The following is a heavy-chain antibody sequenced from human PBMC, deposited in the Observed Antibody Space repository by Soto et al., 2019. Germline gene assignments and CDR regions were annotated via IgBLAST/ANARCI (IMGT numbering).Heavy chain of an antibody. CDR3: AVFRSSWFGDGRLDS. D-gene: IGHD6-13*01. Sequence: GESLKISCKASGYIIKNYWIGWVRQMPGQGLEWMGIIFPDDSDTRYSPSFQGHVAISVDKSISTAYLQWNSLEASDTAIYYCAVFRSSWFGDGRLDSWGPGTLVTVSS. CDR1: GYIIKNYW. CDR2: IFPDDSDT. V-gene: IGHV5-51*01. J-gene: IGHJ4*02.